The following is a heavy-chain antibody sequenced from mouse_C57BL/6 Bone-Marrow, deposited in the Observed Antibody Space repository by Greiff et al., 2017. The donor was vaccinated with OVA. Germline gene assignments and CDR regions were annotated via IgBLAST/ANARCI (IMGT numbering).Heavy chain of an antibody. V-gene: IGHV14-4*01. CDR2: IDPENGDT. CDR1: GFNIKDDY. J-gene: IGHJ3*01. D-gene: IGHD3-2*02. Sequence: EVQLVESGAELVRPGASVKLSCTASGFNIKDDYMHWVKQRPEQGLEWIGWIDPENGDTEYASKFQGKATITADTSSTTAYLQLSRLTSEDTADYCCTTGTAHATGFAYWGQGTLVTVSA. CDR3: TTGTAHATGFAY.